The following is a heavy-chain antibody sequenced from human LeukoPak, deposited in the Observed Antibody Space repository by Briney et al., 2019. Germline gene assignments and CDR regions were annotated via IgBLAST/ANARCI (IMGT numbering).Heavy chain of an antibody. J-gene: IGHJ3*02. Sequence: SETLSLTCAVSGGSISSSNWWSWVRQPPGKGLEWIGEIYHSGSTNYNPSLKSRVTISVDKSKNQFSLKLSSVTAADTAVYYCAREIHQDCGGDCYGLFDIWGQGTMVTVSS. D-gene: IGHD2-21*02. CDR2: IYHSGST. CDR1: GGSISSSNW. CDR3: AREIHQDCGGDCYGLFDI. V-gene: IGHV4-4*02.